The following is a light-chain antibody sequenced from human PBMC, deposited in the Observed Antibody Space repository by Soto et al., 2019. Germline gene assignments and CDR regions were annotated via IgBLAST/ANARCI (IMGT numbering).Light chain of an antibody. J-gene: IGLJ1*01. CDR2: EGS. Sequence: QSVLTQPASVSGSPGQSITISCTGTSSDVGSYNLVSWYQQHTGKAPKHMIYEGSKRPSGVSNRFSGSKSGNTASLTISGLQAEDEADYYCCSYAGSSLYVFGNGTKVTVL. CDR3: CSYAGSSLYV. V-gene: IGLV2-23*01. CDR1: SSDVGSYNL.